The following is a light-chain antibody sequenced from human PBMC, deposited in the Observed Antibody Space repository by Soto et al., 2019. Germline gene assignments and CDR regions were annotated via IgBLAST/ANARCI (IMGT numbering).Light chain of an antibody. CDR3: SSYAGSNNLVV. CDR1: SSDVGGYNY. V-gene: IGLV2-8*01. CDR2: EVS. J-gene: IGLJ2*01. Sequence: QSALTQPPSASGSPGQSVTISCTGTSSDVGGYNYVSWHQQHPGKAPKLMIYEVSKRPSGVPDRFSGSKSGNTASLTVSGLQAEDEADYYCSSYAGSNNLVVFGGGTQLTVL.